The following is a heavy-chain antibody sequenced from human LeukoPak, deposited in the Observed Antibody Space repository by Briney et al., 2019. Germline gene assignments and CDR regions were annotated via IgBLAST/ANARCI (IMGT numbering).Heavy chain of an antibody. CDR2: ISGSGGST. CDR3: ARDRGIQLWLLDY. D-gene: IGHD5-18*01. V-gene: IGHV3-23*01. J-gene: IGHJ4*02. Sequence: PGGSLRLSCAASGFTFSSYAMSWVRQAPGKGLEWVSAISGSGGSTYYADSVKGRFTISRDNSKNTLYLQMNSLRAEDTAVYYCARDRGIQLWLLDYWGQGTLVTVSS. CDR1: GFTFSSYA.